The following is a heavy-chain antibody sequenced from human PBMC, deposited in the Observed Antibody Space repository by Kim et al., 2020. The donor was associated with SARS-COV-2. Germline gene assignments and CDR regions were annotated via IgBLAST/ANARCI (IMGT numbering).Heavy chain of an antibody. CDR2: GGDP. V-gene: IGHV3-23*01. CDR3: AKGHGDH. Sequence: GGDPFSADSLKGRLTISRDNSKRTLYLQMNSLRADDTAIYYCAKGHGDHWGQGTLVTVSS. J-gene: IGHJ4*02.